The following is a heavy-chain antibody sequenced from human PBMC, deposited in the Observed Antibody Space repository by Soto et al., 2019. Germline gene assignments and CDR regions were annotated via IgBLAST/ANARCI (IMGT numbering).Heavy chain of an antibody. J-gene: IGHJ3*02. CDR1: GYTFTSYY. CDR2: INPSGGST. CDR3: AATSGSVAADAFDI. D-gene: IGHD6-19*01. Sequence: QVQLVQSGAEVNKPGASVKVSCKASGYTFTSYYMHWVRQAPGQGLEWMGIINPSGGSTSYAKKFQGRDTITRDTSTSTVYMELSSLSSEDTAVYYCAATSGSVAADAFDIWGQGTMVTVSS. V-gene: IGHV1-46*01.